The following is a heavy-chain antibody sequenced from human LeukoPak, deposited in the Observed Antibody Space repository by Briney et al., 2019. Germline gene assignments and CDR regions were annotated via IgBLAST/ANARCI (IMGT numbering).Heavy chain of an antibody. V-gene: IGHV3-30*02. J-gene: IGHJ4*02. D-gene: IGHD6-19*01. CDR2: IWYDGSNK. Sequence: GGSLRLSCAASGFTFSSYGMHWVRQAPGKGLEWVAVIWYDGSNKYYADSVKGRFTISRDNSKNTLYLQMNSLRAEDTAVYYCAKDETLYSSGWFDYWGQGTLVTVSS. CDR3: AKDETLYSSGWFDY. CDR1: GFTFSSYG.